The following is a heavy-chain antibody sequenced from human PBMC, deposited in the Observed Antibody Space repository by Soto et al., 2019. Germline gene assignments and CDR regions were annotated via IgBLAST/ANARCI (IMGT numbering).Heavy chain of an antibody. CDR3: AKGGTSGWYYFDY. CDR2: ISGSGGSP. J-gene: IGHJ4*02. V-gene: IGHV3-23*01. D-gene: IGHD6-19*01. Sequence: PGGSLRLSCAASGFTFSSYAMNWDRQAPGKGLEWVSTISGSGGSPYSADSVKGRFTISRDNSKNTLYLQMNSLRAEDTAIYYCAKGGTSGWYYFDYWGQGTLVTVSS. CDR1: GFTFSSYA.